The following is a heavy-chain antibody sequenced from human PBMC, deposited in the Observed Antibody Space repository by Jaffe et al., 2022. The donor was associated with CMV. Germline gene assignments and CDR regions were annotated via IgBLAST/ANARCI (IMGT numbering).Heavy chain of an antibody. CDR2: INPSGGST. Sequence: QVQLVQSGAEVKKPGASVKVSCKASGYTFTSYYMHWVRQAPGQGLEWMGIINPSGGSTSYAQKFQGRVTMTRDTSTSTVYMELSSLRSEDTAVYYCAREDGGGYSPRIAAAGTGNFDYWGQGTLVTVSS. V-gene: IGHV1-46*01. J-gene: IGHJ4*02. CDR3: AREDGGGYSPRIAAAGTGNFDY. CDR1: GYTFTSYY. D-gene: IGHD6-13*01.